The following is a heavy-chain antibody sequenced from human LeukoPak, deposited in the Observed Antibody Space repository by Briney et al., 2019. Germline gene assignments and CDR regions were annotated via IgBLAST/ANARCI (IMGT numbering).Heavy chain of an antibody. CDR1: GYTFTGYY. V-gene: IGHV1-2*02. Sequence: ASVKVSCKASGYTFTGYYMHWVRQAPGQGLEWMGWINPNSGGTNYAQKFQGRVTMTRDTSISTAYMELSRLRSDDTAVYYCARDFDYYGSSGYYLNWGQGTLVTVSS. CDR2: INPNSGGT. CDR3: ARDFDYYGSSGYYLN. J-gene: IGHJ4*02. D-gene: IGHD3-22*01.